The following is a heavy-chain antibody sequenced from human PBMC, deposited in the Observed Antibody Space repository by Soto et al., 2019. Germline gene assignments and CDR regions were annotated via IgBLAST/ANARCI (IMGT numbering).Heavy chain of an antibody. CDR1: GFTFSSYA. V-gene: IGHV3-23*01. Sequence: GGSLRLSCAASGFTFSSYAMSWVRQAPGKGLEWVSAIGSRGVSAMYPDSVKGRFTISRDHSKNTLYLEMNSLRVEDTAVYYCAKRGDDFRSGYYYYFDFWGLGTPVTVSS. CDR3: AKRGDDFRSGYYYYFDF. CDR2: IGSRGVSA. J-gene: IGHJ4*02. D-gene: IGHD3-3*01.